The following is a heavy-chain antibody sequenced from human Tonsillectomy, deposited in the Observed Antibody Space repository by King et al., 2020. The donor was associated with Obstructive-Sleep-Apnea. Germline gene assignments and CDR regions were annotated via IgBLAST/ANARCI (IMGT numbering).Heavy chain of an antibody. D-gene: IGHD6-13*01. J-gene: IGHJ4*02. V-gene: IGHV4-39*07. CDR3: ARVPRRDSRSFR. Sequence: QLQESGAGLVKPSETLSLTCTVSGSSISSSGYYWGWIRQPPGKGLEWIGSIYYSGRTYYNPSVTSRVTISVDTSKQQFSLKLSSVTAADTAVYYCARVPRRDSRSFRWGQGTLVTVSS. CDR1: GSSISSSGYY. CDR2: IYYSGRT.